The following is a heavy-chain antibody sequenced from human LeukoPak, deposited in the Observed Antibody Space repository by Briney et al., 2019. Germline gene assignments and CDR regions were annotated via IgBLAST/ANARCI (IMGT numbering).Heavy chain of an antibody. CDR3: ARDPGCYYYGMDV. CDR2: INGEGSRI. Sequence: GGSLRLSCAVTGFNLRTYWIHWVRHSPVRGLEWVARINGEGSRISYADSVRGRLTISRDNAKNTAYLQMNSLRAEDTALYYCARDPGCYYYGMDVWGQGTTVVVSS. V-gene: IGHV3-74*01. J-gene: IGHJ6*02. D-gene: IGHD6-19*01. CDR1: GFNLRTYW.